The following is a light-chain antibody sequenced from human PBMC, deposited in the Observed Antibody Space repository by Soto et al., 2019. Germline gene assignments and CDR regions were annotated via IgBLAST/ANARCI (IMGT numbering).Light chain of an antibody. CDR1: QGVSSSY. V-gene: IGKV3-20*01. J-gene: IGKJ2*01. Sequence: DIELTQSPSTLSLSPGDRATITCRASQGVSSSYVAWYQQKPGRAHMLLIYGASSRATGSPDRFSGSGSGTDVTLTISRMEPEEYAVYYCQQYGSSPPYTFGQGTKLEIK. CDR2: GAS. CDR3: QQYGSSPPYT.